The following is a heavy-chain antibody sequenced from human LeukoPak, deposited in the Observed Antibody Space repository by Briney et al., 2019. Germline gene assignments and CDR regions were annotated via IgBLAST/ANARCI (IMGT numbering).Heavy chain of an antibody. CDR2: IIPTFGTA. D-gene: IGHD2-15*01. CDR1: GGTFSSYA. J-gene: IGHJ4*02. Sequence: SVKVSCKASGGTFSSYAISWVRQAPGQGLEWMGEIIPTFGTANYAQKFQGRVTITADESTSTAYMELSSLRSEDTAVYYCARGELGYCSGGSCYGADYWGQGTLVTVSS. CDR3: ARGELGYCSGGSCYGADY. V-gene: IGHV1-69*13.